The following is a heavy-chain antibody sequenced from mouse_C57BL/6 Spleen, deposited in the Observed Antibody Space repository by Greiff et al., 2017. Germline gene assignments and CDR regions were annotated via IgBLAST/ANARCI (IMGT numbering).Heavy chain of an antibody. D-gene: IGHD2-1*01. J-gene: IGHJ2*01. CDR2: ISDGGSYT. CDR1: GFTFSSYA. Sequence: EVQRVESGGGLVKPGGSLKLSCAASGFTFSSYAMSWVRQTPEKRLEWVATISDGGSYTYYPDNVKGRFTISRDNAKNNLYLQMSHLKSEDTAMYYCARPYGNYFDYWGKGTTLTVSS. V-gene: IGHV5-4*01. CDR3: ARPYGNYFDY.